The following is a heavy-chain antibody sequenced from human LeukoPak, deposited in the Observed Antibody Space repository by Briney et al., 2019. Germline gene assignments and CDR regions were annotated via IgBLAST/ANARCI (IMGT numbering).Heavy chain of an antibody. CDR2: IWYDGSNK. V-gene: IGHV3-33*01. CDR1: GFSFSSYV. Sequence: GGSLRLSCAASGFSFSSYVMHWVRQAPGKGLEWVAVIWYDGSNKDYADSVKGRFTISRDNSKNTLYLQMNSLRAEDTAVYYCARDYYGMDVWGQGTTVTVSS. J-gene: IGHJ6*02. CDR3: ARDYYGMDV.